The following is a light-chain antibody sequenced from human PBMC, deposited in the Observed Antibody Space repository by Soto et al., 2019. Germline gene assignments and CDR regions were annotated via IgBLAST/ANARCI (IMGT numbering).Light chain of an antibody. J-gene: IGLJ2*01. CDR1: SGSIASND. V-gene: IGLV6-57*04. Sequence: NFMLTQPHSMSASPGKTVTISCTRSSGSIASNDVQWYQQRPGSAPTTVIYEDHQRPSGVPDRFSGSIDSSSNSASLTISGLKTEDEADYYCQSYDSTNVVFGGGTQLTVL. CDR3: QSYDSTNVV. CDR2: EDH.